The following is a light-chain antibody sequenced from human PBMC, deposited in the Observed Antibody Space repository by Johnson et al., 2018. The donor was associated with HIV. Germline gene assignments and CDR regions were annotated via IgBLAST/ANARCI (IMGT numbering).Light chain of an antibody. Sequence: QLVLTQPPSVSAAPGQKVTISCSGSSSNVGNNYVSWYQQLPGAAPKLLIYETNKRPSGIPDRFSGSKSGTSATLGITGLQPGDEADDYCATWDNSLKTGGVFGAGTKVTVL. CDR2: ETN. CDR1: SSNVGNNY. J-gene: IGLJ1*01. CDR3: ATWDNSLKTGGV. V-gene: IGLV1-51*02.